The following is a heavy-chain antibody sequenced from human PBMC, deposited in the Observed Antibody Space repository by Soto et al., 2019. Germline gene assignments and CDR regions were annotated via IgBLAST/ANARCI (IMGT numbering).Heavy chain of an antibody. V-gene: IGHV4-4*02. D-gene: IGHD3-3*01. CDR2: IFHGGAT. J-gene: IGHJ5*02. CDR1: GDSLRSDNW. CDR3: ARDRVRGRARFQAVGWFDP. Sequence: PSETLSLTCTVSGDSLRSDNWWTWVRQSPGKELEWLGDIFHGGATNYNPSLKSRVTISVDTSKNQFSLKLSSVTAADTAVYYCARDRVRGRARFQAVGWFDPWGQGTLVTVSS.